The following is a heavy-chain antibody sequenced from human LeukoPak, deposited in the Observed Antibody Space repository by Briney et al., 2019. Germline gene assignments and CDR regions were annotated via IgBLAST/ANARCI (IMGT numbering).Heavy chain of an antibody. Sequence: ASVKVSCKXSGYTFTGYYMHWVRQPPGQGLEWMGRINPNSGGTNYSQKFQGRVTMTRDTSISTAYMELSRLRSDDTAVYYCARDSHYCSGGSCYLVTLARGSNPVDYWGQGTLVTVSS. V-gene: IGHV1-2*06. J-gene: IGHJ4*02. D-gene: IGHD2-15*01. CDR1: GYTFTGYY. CDR3: ARDSHYCSGGSCYLVTLARGSNPVDY. CDR2: INPNSGGT.